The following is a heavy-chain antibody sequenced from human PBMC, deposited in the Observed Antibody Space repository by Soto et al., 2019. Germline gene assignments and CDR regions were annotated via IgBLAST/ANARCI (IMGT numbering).Heavy chain of an antibody. D-gene: IGHD2-8*01. J-gene: IGHJ6*02. CDR2: ISGSGDGT. CDR3: TKSRRSVLMVYGFGGMDV. V-gene: IGHV3-23*01. CDR1: GFSAIDYA. Sequence: GGSLRLSCASSGFSAIDYAMCWVRQAPGKGLEWVSSISGSGDGTYYGDSVKGRFTLSRDTSQKTLYLQMNNLRGEDTAVYFCTKSRRSVLMVYGFGGMDVWGRGTTVTVSS.